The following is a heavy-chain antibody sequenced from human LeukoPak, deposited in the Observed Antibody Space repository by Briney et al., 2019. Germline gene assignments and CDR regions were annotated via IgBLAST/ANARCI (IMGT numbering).Heavy chain of an antibody. CDR3: ARDYYDSSGYYSGYFDY. V-gene: IGHV1-69*04. CDR2: IIPILGIA. Sequence: ASVKVSCKASGGTFSSYAISWVRQAPGQGLEWMGRIIPILGIANYVQKFQGRVTITADKSTSTAYMELSSLRSEDTAVYYCARDYYDSSGYYSGYFDYWGQGTLVTVSS. CDR1: GGTFSSYA. D-gene: IGHD3-22*01. J-gene: IGHJ4*02.